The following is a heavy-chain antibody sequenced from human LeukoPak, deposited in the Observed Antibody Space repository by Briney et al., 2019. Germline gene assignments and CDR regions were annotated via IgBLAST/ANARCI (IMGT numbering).Heavy chain of an antibody. J-gene: IGHJ4*02. CDR2: IKEDGSKK. CDR1: GFSFRNYW. V-gene: IGHV3-7*01. Sequence: GGSLRLSCVASGFSFRNYWMSWVRQAPGKGLEWVANIKEDGSKKNHLDSVKGRFTISRDNAKNFLYLQMNSLRVEDTALYYCARDGDGRGEDFDYWGQGILVTVSS. CDR3: ARDGDGRGEDFDY. D-gene: IGHD4-17*01.